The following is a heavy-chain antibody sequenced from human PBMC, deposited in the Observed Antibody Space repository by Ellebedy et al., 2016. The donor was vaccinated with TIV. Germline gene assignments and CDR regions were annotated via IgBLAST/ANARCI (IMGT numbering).Heavy chain of an antibody. D-gene: IGHD1-26*01. CDR1: GYTFTNYY. CDR3: ARDQTVFGSYIY. J-gene: IGHJ4*02. Sequence: AASVKVSCKASGYTFTNYYMHWVRQAPGRGLEWMGIIDPSGGTATYAQKFQGRVTMTRDTSTSTVDLELSSLRSEDPAVYFCARDQTVFGSYIYWGQGTLVTVSS. CDR2: IDPSGGTA. V-gene: IGHV1-46*01.